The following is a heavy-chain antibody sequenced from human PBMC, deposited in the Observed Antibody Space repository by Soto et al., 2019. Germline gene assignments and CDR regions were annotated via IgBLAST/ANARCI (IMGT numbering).Heavy chain of an antibody. Sequence: PSETLSLTCAVYGGSFSGYYWSWIRQPPGKGLEWIGEINHSGSTNYNPSFKSRVNISVDTSMNQSSLKLSSVTAADTAVYYCARAYRIAVACYDAFDIWGQGTMVTVSS. D-gene: IGHD2-21*01. V-gene: IGHV4-34*01. J-gene: IGHJ3*02. CDR2: INHSGST. CDR1: GGSFSGYY. CDR3: ARAYRIAVACYDAFDI.